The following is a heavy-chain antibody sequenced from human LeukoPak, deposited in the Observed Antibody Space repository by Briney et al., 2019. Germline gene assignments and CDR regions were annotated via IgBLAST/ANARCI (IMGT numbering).Heavy chain of an antibody. J-gene: IGHJ6*03. V-gene: IGHV3-11*04. Sequence: KPGGSLRLSCAASGVTFSDYYMSWIRQAPGKGLEWVSYISSSGSTIYYAASVKGRFTLSRDNAKNSLYLQMNSLRAEDTAVYYCARGWLLRGDYYYYMDVWGKGTTATVSS. D-gene: IGHD2-15*01. CDR3: ARGWLLRGDYYYYMDV. CDR1: GVTFSDYY. CDR2: ISSSGSTI.